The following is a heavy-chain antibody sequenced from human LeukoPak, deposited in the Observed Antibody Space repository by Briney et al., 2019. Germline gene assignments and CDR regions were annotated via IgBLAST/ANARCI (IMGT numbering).Heavy chain of an antibody. J-gene: IGHJ5*02. V-gene: IGHV4-34*01. Sequence: SETLSLTCAVYGGSFSGYYWSWIRQPPGKGLEWIGEINHSGSTNYNPSLKSRVTISVDTPKNQFSLKLSSVTAADTAVYYCARGRRYCSSTSCGFDPWGQGTLVTVSS. CDR1: GGSFSGYY. CDR3: ARGRRYCSSTSCGFDP. D-gene: IGHD2-2*01. CDR2: INHSGST.